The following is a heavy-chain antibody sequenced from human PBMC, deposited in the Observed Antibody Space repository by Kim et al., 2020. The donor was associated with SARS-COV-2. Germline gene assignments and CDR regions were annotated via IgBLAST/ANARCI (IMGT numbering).Heavy chain of an antibody. CDR2: TRNKANSYTT. J-gene: IGHJ3*02. Sequence: GGSLRLSCAASGFTFSDHYMDWVRQAPGKGLEWVGRTRNKANSYTTEYAASVKGRFTISRDDSKNSLYLQMNSLKTEDTAVYYCARAAGGNGYDAFDIWGQGTMVTVSS. CDR1: GFTFSDHY. V-gene: IGHV3-72*01. CDR3: ARAAGGNGYDAFDI. D-gene: IGHD2-15*01.